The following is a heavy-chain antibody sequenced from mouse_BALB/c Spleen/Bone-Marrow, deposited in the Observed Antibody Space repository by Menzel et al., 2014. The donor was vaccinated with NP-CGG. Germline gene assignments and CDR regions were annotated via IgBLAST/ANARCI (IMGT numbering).Heavy chain of an antibody. J-gene: IGHJ2*02. CDR1: GFSLTSYG. V-gene: IGHV2-6-1*01. Sequence: QVQLQQSGPGLVAPSQSLSITCTISGFSLTSYGVHWVRQPPGKGLEWLTVIWNDGSTTYNSALKSRLTISKDNSKSQVFLKMNSLQTDDTGMYYCAKHGGGYFDHWGQGTSLIVSS. CDR2: IWNDGST. CDR3: AKHGGGYFDH.